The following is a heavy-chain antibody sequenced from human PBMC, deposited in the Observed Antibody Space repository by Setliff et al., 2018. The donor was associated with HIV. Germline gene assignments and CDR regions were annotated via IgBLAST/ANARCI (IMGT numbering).Heavy chain of an antibody. CDR3: ARTSLPSYDTLTGYYSPEP. Sequence: ASVKVSCKASGYTFTGYYMHWVRQAPGQGLEWMGRINPNSGGTNYAQKFQGRVTITTDKSTSKAYMELSSLRSDDTAVYYCARTSLPSYDTLTGYYSPEPWGQGTLVTVSS. J-gene: IGHJ5*02. CDR1: GYTFTGYY. D-gene: IGHD3-9*01. CDR2: INPNSGGT. V-gene: IGHV1-2*06.